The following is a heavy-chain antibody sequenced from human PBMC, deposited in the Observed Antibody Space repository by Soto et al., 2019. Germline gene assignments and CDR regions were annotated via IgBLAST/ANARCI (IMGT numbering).Heavy chain of an antibody. CDR1: GGSVSGDSHY. J-gene: IGHJ3*02. V-gene: IGHV4-61*01. D-gene: IGHD3-10*01. Sequence: SETLSLTCSVSGGSVSGDSHYWTWIRQPPGKGLEWIGYIHYTGSTNYNPSLKSRVTISVDTSKYQFSLKMTSVTAADTAMYYCASYGWIMAFDIWGQGTMVTVSS. CDR2: IHYTGST. CDR3: ASYGWIMAFDI.